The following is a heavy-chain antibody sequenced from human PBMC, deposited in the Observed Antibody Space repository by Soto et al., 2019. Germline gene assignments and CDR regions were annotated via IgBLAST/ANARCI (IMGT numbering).Heavy chain of an antibody. D-gene: IGHD2-15*01. J-gene: IGHJ6*02. CDR1: GFTFSSYG. CDR2: ISYDGSNK. V-gene: IGHV3-30*18. CDR3: AKMRGYCSGGSCYSSDYYYYGMDV. Sequence: PGGSLRLSCAASGFTFSSYGMHWVRQAPGKGLEWVAVISYDGSNKYYADSVKGRFTISRDNSKSTLYLQMNSLRAEDTAVYYCAKMRGYCSGGSCYSSDYYYYGMDVWGQGTTVTVSS.